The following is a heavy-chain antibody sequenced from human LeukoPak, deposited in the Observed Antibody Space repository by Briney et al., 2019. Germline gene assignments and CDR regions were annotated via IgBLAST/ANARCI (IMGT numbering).Heavy chain of an antibody. D-gene: IGHD2-8*01. CDR2: IVVGSGNT. Sequence: ETSEKVSCKASGFTFTSSAMQWVRQARGQRLEWIGWIVVGSGNTNYAQKFQERVTITRDMSTSTAYMELSSLRSEDTAVYYCAARYCTNGVCYNRFDPWGQGTLVTV. CDR1: GFTFTSSA. J-gene: IGHJ5*02. V-gene: IGHV1-58*02. CDR3: AARYCTNGVCYNRFDP.